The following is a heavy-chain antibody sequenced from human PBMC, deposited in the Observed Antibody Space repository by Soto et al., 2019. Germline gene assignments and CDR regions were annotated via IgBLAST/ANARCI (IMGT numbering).Heavy chain of an antibody. CDR2: INHSGST. CDR3: ARLSGYYDILTGYYNWFDP. CDR1: GGSFSGYY. Sequence: KTSETLSLTCAVYGGSFSGYYWSWIRQPPGKGLEWIGEINHSGSTNYNPSLKSRVTISVDTSKNQFSLKLSSVTAADTAVYYCARLSGYYDILTGYYNWFDPWGQGTLVTVSS. J-gene: IGHJ5*02. D-gene: IGHD3-9*01. V-gene: IGHV4-34*01.